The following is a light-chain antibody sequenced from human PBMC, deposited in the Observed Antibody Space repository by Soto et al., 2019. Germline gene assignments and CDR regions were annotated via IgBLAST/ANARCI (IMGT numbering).Light chain of an antibody. CDR1: SSDVGAYNH. V-gene: IGLV2-11*01. Sequence: QSALTQPRSVSGSPGQSVTISCTGTSSDVGAYNHVSWYQQYPGKAPKLTIYDVSKRPSGVPDRFSGSKSGNTASLTISGLRAEDEADYYCCSYAGSYIYVFGTGTKLTVL. J-gene: IGLJ1*01. CDR2: DVS. CDR3: CSYAGSYIYV.